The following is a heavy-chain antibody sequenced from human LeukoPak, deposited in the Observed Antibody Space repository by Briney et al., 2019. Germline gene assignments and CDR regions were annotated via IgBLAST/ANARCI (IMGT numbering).Heavy chain of an antibody. CDR3: ARYYGSGRYFDY. V-gene: IGHV4-38-2*02. D-gene: IGHD3-10*01. CDR1: GYSISSAYY. CDR2: IYHSGST. Sequence: SETLSLTCTVSGYSISSAYYWAWIRQPPGKGLEWIGSIYHSGSTYYNPSLKSRVTVSVDTSKNQFSLKLSSVTAADTAVYYCARYYGSGRYFDYWGQGTLVTVSS. J-gene: IGHJ4*02.